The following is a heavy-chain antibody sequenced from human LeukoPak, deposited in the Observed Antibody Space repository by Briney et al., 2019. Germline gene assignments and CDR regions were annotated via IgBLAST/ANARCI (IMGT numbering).Heavy chain of an antibody. CDR1: GGSFSGYY. V-gene: IGHV4-34*01. Sequence: SETLSLTCAVYGGSFSGYYWSWIRQPPGKGLEWIGEINHSGSTNYNPSLKSRVTISVDTSKNQFSLKLSSVTAADTAVYYCASQKLLWFGELSYFDYWGQGTLVTVSS. J-gene: IGHJ4*02. D-gene: IGHD3-10*01. CDR3: ASQKLLWFGELSYFDY. CDR2: INHSGST.